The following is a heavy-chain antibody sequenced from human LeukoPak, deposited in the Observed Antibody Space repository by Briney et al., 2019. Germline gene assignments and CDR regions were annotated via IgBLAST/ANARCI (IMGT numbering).Heavy chain of an antibody. CDR1: GGSFGGYY. J-gene: IGHJ4*02. Sequence: PSETLSLTCAVYGGSFGGYYWSWIRQPPGKGLEWIGEINHSGSTNYNPSLKSRVTISVDTSKNQFSLKLSSVTAADTAVYYCARMGRDGYNYGGYWGQGTLVTVSS. D-gene: IGHD5-24*01. CDR2: INHSGST. V-gene: IGHV4-34*01. CDR3: ARMGRDGYNYGGY.